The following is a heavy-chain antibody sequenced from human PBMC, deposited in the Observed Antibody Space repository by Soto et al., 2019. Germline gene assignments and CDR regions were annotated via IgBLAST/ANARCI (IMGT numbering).Heavy chain of an antibody. CDR1: GFTFSSYA. CDR2: ISGSGGST. D-gene: IGHD5-12*01. J-gene: IGHJ5*02. Sequence: LRLSCAASGFTFSSYAMSWVRQAPGKGLEWVAAISGSGGSTYYADSVKGRFTISRDNSKNTLYLQMNSLRAEDTAVYYCAKVGKVATITGWFDPWGQGTLVTVSS. V-gene: IGHV3-23*01. CDR3: AKVGKVATITGWFDP.